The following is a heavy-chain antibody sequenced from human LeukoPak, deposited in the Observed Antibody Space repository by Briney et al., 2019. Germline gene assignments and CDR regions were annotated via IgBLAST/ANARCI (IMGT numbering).Heavy chain of an antibody. CDR1: GGSISSSSYY. D-gene: IGHD6-13*01. CDR2: IYYTGST. CDR3: ARGVYIAAAKYGY. J-gene: IGHJ4*02. Sequence: SETLSLTCTVSGGSISSSSYYWGWIRPPPGKGLEGIGSIYYTGSTYYNPSLKSRVTISVDTTKNRSSLKLSSMTAADTTVYYCARGVYIAAAKYGYWGQGTLVTVSS. V-gene: IGHV4-39*07.